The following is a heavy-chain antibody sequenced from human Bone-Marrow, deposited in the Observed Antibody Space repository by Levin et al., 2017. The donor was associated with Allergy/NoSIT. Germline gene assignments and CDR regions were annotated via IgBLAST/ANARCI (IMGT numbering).Heavy chain of an antibody. CDR1: GFTFSSYA. CDR3: ARGYSSSWYTFDY. CDR2: ISYDGSNK. V-gene: IGHV3-30-3*01. J-gene: IGHJ4*02. Sequence: GGSLRLSCAASGFTFSSYAMHWVRQAPGKGLEWVAVISYDGSNKYYADSVKGRFTISRDNSKNTLYLQMNSLRAEDTAVYYCARGYSSSWYTFDYWGQGTLVTVSS. D-gene: IGHD6-13*01.